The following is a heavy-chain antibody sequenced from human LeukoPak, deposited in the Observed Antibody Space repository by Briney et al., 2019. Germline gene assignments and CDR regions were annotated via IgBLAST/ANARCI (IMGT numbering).Heavy chain of an antibody. D-gene: IGHD6-13*01. Sequence: GGSLRLSCAASGFTFSTFAMHWVRQAPGKGLEWVAVISYDGTNKYYTDSVKGRFTISRDNPKNTLYLQMNSLRAEDTAVYYCARDTSNWVNAFDYWGQGTLVTVSS. J-gene: IGHJ4*02. CDR3: ARDTSNWVNAFDY. CDR1: GFTFSTFA. V-gene: IGHV3-30-3*01. CDR2: ISYDGTNK.